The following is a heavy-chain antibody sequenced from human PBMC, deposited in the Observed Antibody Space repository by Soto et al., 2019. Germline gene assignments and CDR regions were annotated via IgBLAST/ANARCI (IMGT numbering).Heavy chain of an antibody. CDR2: IIPISGTE. V-gene: IGHV1-69*13. CDR1: GGTFSSYA. CDR3: ARGPYGYYDSSGNYYAEYFQH. J-gene: IGHJ1*01. D-gene: IGHD3-22*01. Sequence: SVKVSCKASGGTFSSYAITWVRQAPGQGLEWMGGIIPISGTEHYAQRFQGRVTITADESTSTAYMELRSLRSEDTAVYYCARGPYGYYDSSGNYYAEYFQHWGQGTLVTVSS.